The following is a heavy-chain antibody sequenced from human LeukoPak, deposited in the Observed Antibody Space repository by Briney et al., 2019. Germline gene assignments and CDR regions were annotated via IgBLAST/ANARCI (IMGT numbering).Heavy chain of an antibody. CDR2: IYYSGST. D-gene: IGHD4-23*01. Sequence: ASETLSLTCTASGGSISGSSYYWGWIRQPPGKGLEWIGSIYYSGSTYYNPSLKSRVTISVDTSKNQFSLKLNSVTATDTAVYYCARDLLNEGNHLDYWGQGTLVTVSS. CDR1: GGSISGSSYY. J-gene: IGHJ4*02. V-gene: IGHV4-39*02. CDR3: ARDLLNEGNHLDY.